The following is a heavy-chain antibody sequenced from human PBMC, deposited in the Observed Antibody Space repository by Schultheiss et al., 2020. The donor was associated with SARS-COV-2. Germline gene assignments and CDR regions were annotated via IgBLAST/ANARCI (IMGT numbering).Heavy chain of an antibody. Sequence: GGSLRLSCVASGFTFSLYDMNWVRQAPGKGLEWLSHISSSVVTLYYADSVKGRFTISRDNSKNTLYLQMNSLRAEDTAVYYCASHWAKYYYDSSGYYGLVLGTPPDDRPKDIWGQGTMVTVSS. V-gene: IGHV3-48*01. CDR2: ISSSVVTL. CDR1: GFTFSLYD. D-gene: IGHD3-22*01. J-gene: IGHJ3*02. CDR3: ASHWAKYYYDSSGYYGLVLGTPPDDRPKDI.